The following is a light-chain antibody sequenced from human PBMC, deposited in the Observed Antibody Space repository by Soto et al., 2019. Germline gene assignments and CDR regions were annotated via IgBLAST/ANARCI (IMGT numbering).Light chain of an antibody. CDR3: SSHAGAVV. Sequence: QSALTQPASVSGSPGQSITLSCTRTSSGVENYNLVSWYQHRPGKAPKLMIYEGSQRPSGVSDRFSGSKSGNTASLTISGLRAEDEADYYCSSHAGAVVFGGGTKLTVL. J-gene: IGLJ2*01. V-gene: IGLV2-23*01. CDR1: SSGVENYNL. CDR2: EGS.